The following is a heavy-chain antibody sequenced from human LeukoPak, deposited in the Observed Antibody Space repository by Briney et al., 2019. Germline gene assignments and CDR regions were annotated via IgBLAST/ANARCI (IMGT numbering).Heavy chain of an antibody. CDR2: ISSSGSTI. D-gene: IGHD7-27*01. CDR1: GFTFSDYY. CDR3: ARAGLTGLFYFDY. J-gene: IGHJ4*02. Sequence: PGGSLRLSCAASGFTFSDYYMSWIRRAPGKGLEWVSYISSSGSTIYYADSVKGRFTISRDNAKNSLYLQMNSLRAEDTAVYYCARAGLTGLFYFDYWGQGTLVTVSS. V-gene: IGHV3-11*01.